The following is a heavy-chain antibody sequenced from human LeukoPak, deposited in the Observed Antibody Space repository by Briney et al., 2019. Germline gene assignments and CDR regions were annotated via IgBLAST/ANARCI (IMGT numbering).Heavy chain of an antibody. CDR2: ISYSGST. CDR3: ARQSGTATLLDY. D-gene: IGHD2-21*02. J-gene: IGHJ4*02. Sequence: WETLSLTCTVSGGSIRNYYWSWIRQPPGKGLDWIGYISYSGSTYYNPSLKSRVTISVDTSKNQFSLKLSSVTAADTAVYYCARQSGTATLLDYWGQGTLVSVSS. CDR1: GGSIRNYY. V-gene: IGHV4-59*08.